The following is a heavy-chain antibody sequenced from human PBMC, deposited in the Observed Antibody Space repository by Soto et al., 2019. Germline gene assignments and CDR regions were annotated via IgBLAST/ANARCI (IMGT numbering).Heavy chain of an antibody. Sequence: ASVKVSCEASGYTFTSHDITWVRQATGQGLEWMGWMNPNSGNTGYAQKFQGRVTMTRNTSVSTAYMDLSNLRSEDTAVYFCARGLLGFGELLPGRGYYYMDVWGKGTTVTVSS. CDR3: ARGLLGFGELLPGRGYYYMDV. D-gene: IGHD3-10*01. CDR1: GYTFTSHD. J-gene: IGHJ6*03. V-gene: IGHV1-8*01. CDR2: MNPNSGNT.